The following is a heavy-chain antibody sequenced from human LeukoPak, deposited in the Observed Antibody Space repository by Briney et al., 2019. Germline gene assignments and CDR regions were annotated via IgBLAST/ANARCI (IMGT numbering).Heavy chain of an antibody. J-gene: IGHJ4*02. CDR2: IYYSGST. Sequence: SETLSLTCTVSGGSISSSSYYWGWIRQPPGKGLEWIGSIYYSGSTYYNPSLKSRVTISVDTSKNQFSLKLSSVTAADTAVYYCARDSTVMVTDYWGQGTLVTVSS. CDR1: GGSISSSSYY. V-gene: IGHV4-39*07. CDR3: ARDSTVMVTDY. D-gene: IGHD5-18*01.